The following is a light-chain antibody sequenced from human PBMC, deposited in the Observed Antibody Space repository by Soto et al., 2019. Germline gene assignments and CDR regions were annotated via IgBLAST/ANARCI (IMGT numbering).Light chain of an antibody. Sequence: DIQMTQSPSSLSASVGDRITITCRASQIIDTWLAWYQQKPGKTPKLLIYKASSLENGVPSRFSDSGSGTEFTLTISSLQPDDFATYYCQQSETYSPWTFGQGTKVEVK. CDR3: QQSETYSPWT. CDR2: KAS. J-gene: IGKJ1*01. CDR1: QIIDTW. V-gene: IGKV1-5*03.